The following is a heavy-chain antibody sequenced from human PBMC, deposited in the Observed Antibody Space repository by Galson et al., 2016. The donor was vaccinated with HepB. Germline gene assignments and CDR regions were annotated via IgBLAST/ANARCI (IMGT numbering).Heavy chain of an antibody. CDR2: VSTYNGNT. J-gene: IGHJ6*02. D-gene: IGHD3-10*01. Sequence: SVKVSCKASGYTFSTYAISWVRQAPGQGLEWMGWVSTYNGNTNYAQKLQGRVTMTTDTSTTTAYMELRSLRSDDTAVYFCAKDSLLYFRETLYGFDVWGQGTTVTVSS. CDR1: GYTFSTYA. CDR3: AKDSLLYFRETLYGFDV. V-gene: IGHV1-18*01.